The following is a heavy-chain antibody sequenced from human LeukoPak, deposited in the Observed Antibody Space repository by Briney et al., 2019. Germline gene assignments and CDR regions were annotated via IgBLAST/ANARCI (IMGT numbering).Heavy chain of an antibody. J-gene: IGHJ4*02. D-gene: IGHD4-23*01. CDR2: IYHSGST. CDR1: TFGDYA. V-gene: IGHV4-30-2*01. Sequence: TFGDYAMSWFRQAPGKGLEWIGYIYHSGSTYYNPSLKSRVTISVDRSKNQFSLKLSSVTAADTAVYYCAREGGKGAVDYWGQGTLVTVSS. CDR3: AREGGKGAVDY.